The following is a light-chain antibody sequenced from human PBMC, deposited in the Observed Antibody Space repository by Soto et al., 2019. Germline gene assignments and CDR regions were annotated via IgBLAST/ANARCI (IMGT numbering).Light chain of an antibody. V-gene: IGLV2-14*01. Sequence: QSALTQPRSVSGSPGQSVTISCTGTSSDVGRFEYVSWYQQHPGEAPRLLIYEVSDRPSGVSTRFSGSKSGSTASLAISGLQTEDEADYYCTSYTTIGTLDLFGTGTKVTV. CDR3: TSYTTIGTLDL. CDR1: SSDVGRFEY. CDR2: EVS. J-gene: IGLJ1*01.